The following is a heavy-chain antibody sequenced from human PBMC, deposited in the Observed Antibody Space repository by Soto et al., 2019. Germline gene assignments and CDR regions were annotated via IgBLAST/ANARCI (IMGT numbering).Heavy chain of an antibody. J-gene: IGHJ6*02. Sequence: GASVKVSCKASGYTFTGYYMHWVRQAPGQGLEWMGWINTNSGGTNYAQKFQGRVTMTIDTSTSTVHMEVRSLRSDDMAFYYCAREGVAPYYYYGMDVWGQGTPVTVSS. D-gene: IGHD5-12*01. CDR2: INTNSGGT. V-gene: IGHV1-2*02. CDR3: AREGVAPYYYYGMDV. CDR1: GYTFTGYY.